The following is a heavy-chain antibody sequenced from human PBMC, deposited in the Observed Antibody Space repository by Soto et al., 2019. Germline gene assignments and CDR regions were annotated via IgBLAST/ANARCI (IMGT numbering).Heavy chain of an antibody. V-gene: IGHV3-48*03. Sequence: EVQLVESGGGLVQPGGSLRLSCAASGFTFSSYEMNWVRQAPGKGLEWVSYISSSGSTIYYADSGKGRFTISRDNAKNSLYLQMNSLRAEETAVYYCAVGSGYCSGGSCYPPRPHFDYWGQGTLVTVSS. D-gene: IGHD2-15*01. CDR1: GFTFSSYE. CDR2: ISSSGSTI. J-gene: IGHJ4*02. CDR3: AVGSGYCSGGSCYPPRPHFDY.